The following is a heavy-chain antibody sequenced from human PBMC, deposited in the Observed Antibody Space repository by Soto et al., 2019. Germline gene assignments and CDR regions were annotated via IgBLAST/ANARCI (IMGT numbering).Heavy chain of an antibody. D-gene: IGHD5-12*01. V-gene: IGHV4-31*03. CDR2: IYYSGST. CDR1: GGSISSGGYY. CDR3: ARVSVNSGPRGGYYGMDV. Sequence: QVQLQESGPGLVKPSQTLSLTCTVSGGSISSGGYYWSWIRQHPGKGLEWIGYIYYSGSTYYNPSLKSRVTITVDTSKNQFSLKLISVTASDTAVYYCARVSVNSGPRGGYYGMDVWGQGTTVTVSS. J-gene: IGHJ6*02.